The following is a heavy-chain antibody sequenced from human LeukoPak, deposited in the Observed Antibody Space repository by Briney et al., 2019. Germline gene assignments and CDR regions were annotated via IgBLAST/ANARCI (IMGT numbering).Heavy chain of an antibody. V-gene: IGHV3-48*03. D-gene: IGHD3-10*01. Sequence: LTGGSLRLSCAASGFTFSSYEMNWVRQAPGKGLEWGSYISSSGSTIYYADSVKGRFTIPRDNAKNSLYLQMNSLRAEDTAVYYCARENYGSGTDAFDIWGQGTMVTVSS. J-gene: IGHJ3*02. CDR2: ISSSGSTI. CDR1: GFTFSSYE. CDR3: ARENYGSGTDAFDI.